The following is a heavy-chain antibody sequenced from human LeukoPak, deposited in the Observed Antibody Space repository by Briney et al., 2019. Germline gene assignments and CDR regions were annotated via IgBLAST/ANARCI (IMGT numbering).Heavy chain of an antibody. Sequence: GGSLTLACAVSGFTVDYAWMSWVRQAAGKGLEWVGRIKSKTDGGKTDYAAPVKGRFTISRDDSKNTLYLEMNSLKTEDTAVYYCTSYNTRDAFHIWGQGTMVTVSS. CDR1: GFTVDYAW. CDR3: TSYNTRDAFHI. CDR2: IKSKTDGGKT. D-gene: IGHD1-14*01. J-gene: IGHJ3*02. V-gene: IGHV3-15*01.